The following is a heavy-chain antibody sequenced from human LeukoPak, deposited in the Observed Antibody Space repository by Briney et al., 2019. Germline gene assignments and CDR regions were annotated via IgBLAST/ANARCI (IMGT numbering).Heavy chain of an antibody. V-gene: IGHV4-34*01. Sequence: SETLSLTCAVYGGSFSGYYWSWIRQPPGKGLEWIGEINHSGGTNYNPSLKSRVTISVDTSKNQFSLKLSSVTAADTAVYYCARVWGYCSGGSCYSAPLAYDAFDIWGQGTMVTVSS. CDR1: GGSFSGYY. J-gene: IGHJ3*02. CDR2: INHSGGT. D-gene: IGHD2-15*01. CDR3: ARVWGYCSGGSCYSAPLAYDAFDI.